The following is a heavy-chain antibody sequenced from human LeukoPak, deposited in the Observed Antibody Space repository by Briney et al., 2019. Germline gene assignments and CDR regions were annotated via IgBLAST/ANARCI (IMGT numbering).Heavy chain of an antibody. CDR1: GGSISSGGYY. CDR3: ATQGYQSGAFDI. Sequence: SHTLSLTCTVSGGSISSGGYYWSWIRQHPGKGLEWIGYIYYSGSTYYNPSLKSRVTISVDTSKNQFSLKLSSVTAADTAVYYCATQGYQSGAFDIWGQGTMVTVSS. V-gene: IGHV4-31*03. D-gene: IGHD2-15*01. CDR2: IYYSGST. J-gene: IGHJ3*02.